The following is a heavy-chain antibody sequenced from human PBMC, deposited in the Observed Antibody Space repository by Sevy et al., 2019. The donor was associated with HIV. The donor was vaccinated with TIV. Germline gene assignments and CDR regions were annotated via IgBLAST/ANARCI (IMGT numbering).Heavy chain of an antibody. CDR3: TNHYDTGGRLDYFDY. V-gene: IGHV3-23*01. J-gene: IGHJ4*02. Sequence: GGSLRLSCAASGFTFSTYAMSWVRQAPGKGLEWVSAISASGDTTYYADSVKGRFTISRDKSESTLYPQMNSLRAEDTAIYYCTNHYDTGGRLDYFDYWGQGTLVTVSS. CDR2: ISASGDTT. CDR1: GFTFSTYA. D-gene: IGHD3-22*01.